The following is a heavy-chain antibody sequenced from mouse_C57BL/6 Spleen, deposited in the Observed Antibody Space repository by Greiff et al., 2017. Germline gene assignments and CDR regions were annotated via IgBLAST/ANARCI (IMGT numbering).Heavy chain of an antibody. Sequence: LEWVATISDGGSYTYYPDNVKGRFTISRDNAKNNLYLQMSHLKSEDTAMYYCARDSSPFAYWGQGTLVTVSA. CDR3: ARDSSPFAY. V-gene: IGHV5-4*01. J-gene: IGHJ3*01. CDR2: ISDGGSYT. D-gene: IGHD1-1*01.